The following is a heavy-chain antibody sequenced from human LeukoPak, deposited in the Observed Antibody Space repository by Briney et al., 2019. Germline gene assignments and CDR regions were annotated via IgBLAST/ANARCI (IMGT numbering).Heavy chain of an antibody. D-gene: IGHD2-2*01. V-gene: IGHV3-74*03. CDR1: GFTVSSYW. J-gene: IGHJ4*02. CDR2: VNSDGSSL. CDR3: ASGVQGSSWIVN. Sequence: GGSLRLSCAASGFTVSSYWMHWVRQAPGGGRVWVSRVNSDGSSLTYADSVKGRFTISRDNAKNTLYLQMNSLRAEDTAVYYCASGVQGSSWIVNWGQGTLVTVSS.